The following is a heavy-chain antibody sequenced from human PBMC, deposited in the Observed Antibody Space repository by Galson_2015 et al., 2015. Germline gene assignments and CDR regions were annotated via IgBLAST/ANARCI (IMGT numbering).Heavy chain of an antibody. CDR2: LWYDGSNK. CDR1: GFTFSSYG. J-gene: IGHJ4*02. CDR3: ARDQSSGWYGDFDY. Sequence: SLRLSCAASGFTFSSYGMHWVRQAPGKGLEWVAVLWYDGSNKYYADSVKGRFTISRDNSKNTLYLQMNSLRAEDTAVYYCARDQSSGWYGDFDYWGQGTLVTVSS. D-gene: IGHD6-19*01. V-gene: IGHV3-33*01.